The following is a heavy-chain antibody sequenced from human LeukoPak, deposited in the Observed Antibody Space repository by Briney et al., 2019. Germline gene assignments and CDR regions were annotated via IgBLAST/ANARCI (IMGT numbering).Heavy chain of an antibody. CDR1: GFTFSSHA. J-gene: IGHJ6*03. CDR2: VSGSGDNT. V-gene: IGHV3-23*01. CDR3: ACTAYYYYYLDV. D-gene: IGHD5-18*01. Sequence: GGSLRLSCAASGFTFSSHAMSWVRQAPGKGLEWVSAVSGSGDNTYYADSVKGRFTISRDNSKNTLYLHMSSLRAEDTAVYYCACTAYYYYYLDVWGKGTTVTVSS.